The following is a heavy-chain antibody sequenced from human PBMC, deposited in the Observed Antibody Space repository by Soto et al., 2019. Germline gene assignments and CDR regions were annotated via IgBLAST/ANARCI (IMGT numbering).Heavy chain of an antibody. J-gene: IGHJ3*02. D-gene: IGHD6-19*01. CDR3: AKGRPMALAVAGNAFDI. Sequence: VQLVESGGGVVQPGRSLRLSCAASGFTFSNYAMHWVRQAPGKGLEWVSAISGSGGSTYYADSVKGRFTISRDNSKNTLYLQMNSLRAEDTAVYYCAKGRPMALAVAGNAFDIWGQGTMVTVSS. CDR1: GFTFSNYA. V-gene: IGHV3-23*04. CDR2: ISGSGGST.